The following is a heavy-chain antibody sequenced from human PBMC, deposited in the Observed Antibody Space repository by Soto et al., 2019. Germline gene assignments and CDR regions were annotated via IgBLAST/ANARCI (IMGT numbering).Heavy chain of an antibody. CDR2: IEYNAKNR. D-gene: IGHD3-22*01. CDR3: EREGDDDCSGTRCVYYYDWDV. CDR1: GFTFNSYG. V-gene: IGHV3-33*05. Sequence: QVQLVESGGGVVQPGTSLRLSCTASGFTFNSYGIHWVRQAPGKGLEWLVLIEYNAKNRFYADSVKGRFSISRDNSRNTEYLQVNLRSAEDTAFYYCEREGDDDCSGTRCVYYYDWDVRGQWTTVIVSS. J-gene: IGHJ6*02.